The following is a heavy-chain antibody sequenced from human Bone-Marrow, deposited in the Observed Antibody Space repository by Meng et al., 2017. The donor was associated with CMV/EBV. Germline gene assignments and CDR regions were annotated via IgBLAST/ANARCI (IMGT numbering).Heavy chain of an antibody. J-gene: IGHJ4*02. V-gene: IGHV1-69*12. CDR3: ARAGGGSYPFDY. CDR2: IIPIFGTA. D-gene: IGHD1-26*01. CDR1: GGTFSSYA. Sequence: QGRLVQLGAGVKKPGSSVKVSCKASGGTFSSYAISWVRQAPGQGLEWMGGIIPIFGTANYAQKFQGRVTITADESTSTAYMELSSLRSEDTAVYYCARAGGGSYPFDYWGQGTLVTVSS.